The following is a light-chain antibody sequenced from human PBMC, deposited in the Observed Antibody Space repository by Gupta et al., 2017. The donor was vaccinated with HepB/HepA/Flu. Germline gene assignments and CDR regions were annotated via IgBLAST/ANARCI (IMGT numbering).Light chain of an antibody. V-gene: IGLV2-11*01. CDR3: CSYAGPYTYV. CDR1: LTYFRAYNH. CDR2: DVN. J-gene: IGLJ1*01. Sequence: QSALPQPRSVSGSPGQSVTISCTGTLTYFRAYNHVSWYQHHPDKAHKILIYDVNQWPAGAPARFSGSKSGNTASLTISVLEEEEEADYYCCSYAGPYTYVFGTGTKVTVL.